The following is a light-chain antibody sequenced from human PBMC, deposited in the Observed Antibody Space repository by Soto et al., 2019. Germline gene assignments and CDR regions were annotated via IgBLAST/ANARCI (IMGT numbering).Light chain of an antibody. CDR2: DAS. V-gene: IGKV1-5*01. CDR1: QTISTW. J-gene: IGKJ1*01. CDR3: QQYTNTNTPWM. Sequence: DIHMTQSPSSLSASVGNIFTITCRASQTISTWMAWYQQKPGKAPKLLVYDASTLQSGVASRLSGSGSGTEFTLIISGLQTDDSATYYCQQYTNTNTPWMFGQGTKVDIK.